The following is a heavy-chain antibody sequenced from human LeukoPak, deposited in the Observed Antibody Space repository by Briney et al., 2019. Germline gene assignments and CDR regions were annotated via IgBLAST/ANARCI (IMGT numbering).Heavy chain of an antibody. CDR3: ARHIVRGLDYYYYYMDV. CDR1: VGSFCGYY. Sequence: SETLSLTCAVYVGSFCGYYWSWIREPPGKGLEGIGEINHSGSTNHNPSLKSRVPISVDTSKNQFSLKLSSVTAADTAVYYCARHIVRGLDYYYYYMDVWGKGTTVTISS. V-gene: IGHV4-34*01. CDR2: INHSGST. J-gene: IGHJ6*03. D-gene: IGHD3-10*01.